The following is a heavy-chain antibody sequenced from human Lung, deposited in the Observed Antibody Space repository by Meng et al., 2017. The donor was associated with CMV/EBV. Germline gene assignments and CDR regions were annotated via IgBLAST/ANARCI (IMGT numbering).Heavy chain of an antibody. CDR2: IIPILGIA. Sequence: SVXVSXKASGGTFSSYAISWVRQAPGQGLEWMGGIIPILGIANYAQKFQGRVTITADKSTSTAYMELSSLRSEDTAVYYCARVHSSTSHYVDYSGHGTLVTVSS. CDR3: ARVHSSTSHYVDY. V-gene: IGHV1-69*10. CDR1: GGTFSSYA. D-gene: IGHD2-2*01. J-gene: IGHJ4*01.